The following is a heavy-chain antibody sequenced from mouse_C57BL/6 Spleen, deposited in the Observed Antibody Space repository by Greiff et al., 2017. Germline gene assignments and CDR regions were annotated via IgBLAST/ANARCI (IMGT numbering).Heavy chain of an antibody. J-gene: IGHJ2*01. Sequence: VQLQQSGPELVKPGASVKISCKASGYSFTSYYIHWVKQRPGQGLEWIGWIYPGDGNTNYNKKFKGKATLTADTSSSTAYMQLSSLTSEDSAVYYCARERLVATDYWGQGTTLTVSS. CDR1: GYSFTSYY. V-gene: IGHV1-66*01. CDR2: IYPGDGNT. D-gene: IGHD1-1*02. CDR3: ARERLVATDY.